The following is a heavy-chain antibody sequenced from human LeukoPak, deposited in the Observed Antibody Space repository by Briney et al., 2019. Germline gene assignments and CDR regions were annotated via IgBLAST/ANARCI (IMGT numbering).Heavy chain of an antibody. V-gene: IGHV1-69*04. CDR1: GGTFSSYA. CDR2: IIPILGIA. CDR3: ARVSYGSGSYSLYYYYGMDV. J-gene: IGHJ6*02. Sequence: SVKVPCKASGGTFSSYAISWVRQAPGQGLEWMGRIIPILGIANYAQKFQGRVTITADKSTSTAYMELSSLRSEDTAVYYCARVSYGSGSYSLYYYYGMDVWGQGTTVTVSS. D-gene: IGHD3-10*01.